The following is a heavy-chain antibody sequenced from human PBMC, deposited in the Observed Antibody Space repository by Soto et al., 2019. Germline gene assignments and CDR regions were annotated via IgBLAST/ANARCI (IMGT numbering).Heavy chain of an antibody. CDR2: IIPIFGTA. J-gene: IGHJ4*02. D-gene: IGHD1-20*01. CDR1: GYTFTGYY. V-gene: IGHV1-69*01. Sequence: QVQLVQSGAEVKKPGASVKVSCKASGYTFTGYYMHWVRQAPGQGLEWMGWIIPIFGTANYAQKFQGRVTITADESTSTAYMELSSLRSEDTAVYYCARKSVDNWNYFDYWGQGTLVTVSS. CDR3: ARKSVDNWNYFDY.